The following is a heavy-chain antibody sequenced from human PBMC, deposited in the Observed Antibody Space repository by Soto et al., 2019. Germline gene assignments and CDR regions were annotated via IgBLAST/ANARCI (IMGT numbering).Heavy chain of an antibody. V-gene: IGHV1-18*01. CDR1: GYTFTSYG. CDR2: ISAYNGNT. CDR3: ARGYCSSTSCFRHGMDV. J-gene: IGHJ6*02. D-gene: IGHD2-2*01. Sequence: ASVKVSCKASGYTFTSYGISWVRQAPGQGLEWMGWISAYNGNTNYAQKLQGRVTMTTDTSTSTAYMELRSLRSDDTAVYYCARGYCSSTSCFRHGMDVWGQGTTVTVSS.